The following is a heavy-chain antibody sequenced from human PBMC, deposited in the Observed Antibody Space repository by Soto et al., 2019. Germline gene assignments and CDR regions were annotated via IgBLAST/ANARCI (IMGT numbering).Heavy chain of an antibody. D-gene: IGHD3-16*02. J-gene: IGHJ3*02. CDR1: GFTFSSYS. CDR3: ARVGDYVWGSYRWSDAFDI. Sequence: EVQLVESGGGLVKPGGSLRLSCAASGFTFSSYSMNWVRQAPGKGLEWVSSISSSSSYIYYADSVKGRFTISRDNAKNSLYLQMNSLRAEDRAVYYCARVGDYVWGSYRWSDAFDIWGQGTMVTVSS. V-gene: IGHV3-21*01. CDR2: ISSSSSYI.